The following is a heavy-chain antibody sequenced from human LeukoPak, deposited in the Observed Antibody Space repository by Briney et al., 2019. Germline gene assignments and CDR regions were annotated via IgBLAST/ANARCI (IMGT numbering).Heavy chain of an antibody. V-gene: IGHV4-38-2*01. D-gene: IGHD5-18*01. CDR3: ASLPGYSYGTGIDY. J-gene: IGHJ4*02. CDR1: GYSISSGYY. Sequence: PSETLSLTCAVSGYSISSGYYWGWIRQPPGKGLEWIGSIYHSGSTYYNPSLKSRVTISVDMSKNQFSLKLSSVTAADTAVYYCASLPGYSYGTGIDYWGQGTLVTVSS. CDR2: IYHSGST.